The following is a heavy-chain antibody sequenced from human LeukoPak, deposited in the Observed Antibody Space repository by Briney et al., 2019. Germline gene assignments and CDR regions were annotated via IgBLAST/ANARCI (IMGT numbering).Heavy chain of an antibody. V-gene: IGHV1-18*01. J-gene: IGHJ4*02. CDR1: GYTFTSYG. CDR2: ISAYNGNT. Sequence: ASVKVSCKASGYTFTSYGISWVRQAPGQGLEWMGWISAYNGNTNCAQKLQGRVTMTTDTSTSTAYMELRSLRSDDTAVYYCARDTYYYDSSGYADYWGQGTLVTVSS. D-gene: IGHD3-22*01. CDR3: ARDTYYYDSSGYADY.